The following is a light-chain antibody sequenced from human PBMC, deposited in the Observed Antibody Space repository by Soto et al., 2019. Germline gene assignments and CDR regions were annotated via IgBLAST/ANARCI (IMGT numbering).Light chain of an antibody. J-gene: IGKJ4*01. Sequence: DIQXXXXPXTXSXSFGYRVXITCRASQNINTWVAWYQQKPGKAPNLLIYRASSLESGVPSRFSGSGSGTEFTLTISSLQPDDFATYYCQQYQSYSSFAGGTKVDI. CDR3: QQYQSYSS. CDR1: QNINTW. V-gene: IGKV1-5*01. CDR2: RAS.